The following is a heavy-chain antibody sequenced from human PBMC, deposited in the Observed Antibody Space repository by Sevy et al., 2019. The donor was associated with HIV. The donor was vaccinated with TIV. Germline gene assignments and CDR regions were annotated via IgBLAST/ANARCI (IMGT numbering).Heavy chain of an antibody. V-gene: IGHV3-49*04. CDR2: IRSKAYGGTT. Sequence: GGSLRLSCTASGFSFGDYALNWVRQAPGKGLEWVGFIRSKAYGGTTKNAASVKGRFFISRDDSKNKASLEMTSLQTETTGVYYCARSYLAESTTTFDYWGQTILVTVSS. CDR1: GFSFGDYA. J-gene: IGHJ4*02. CDR3: ARSYLAESTTTFDY. D-gene: IGHD1-26*01.